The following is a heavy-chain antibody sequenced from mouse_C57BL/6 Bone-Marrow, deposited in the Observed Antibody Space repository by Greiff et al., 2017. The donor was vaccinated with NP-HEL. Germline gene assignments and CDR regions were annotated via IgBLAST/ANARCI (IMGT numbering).Heavy chain of an antibody. J-gene: IGHJ1*03. V-gene: IGHV1-55*01. CDR2: IYPGSGST. D-gene: IGHD4-1*01. CDR1: GYTFTSYW. Sequence: QVHVKQPGAELVKPGASVKMSCKASGYTFTSYWITWVKQRPGQGLEWIGDIYPGSGSTNYNEKFKSKATLTVDTSSSTAYMQLSSLTSEDSAVYYCARWAGTDNWYFDVWVTGTTVTVSS. CDR3: ARWAGTDNWYFDV.